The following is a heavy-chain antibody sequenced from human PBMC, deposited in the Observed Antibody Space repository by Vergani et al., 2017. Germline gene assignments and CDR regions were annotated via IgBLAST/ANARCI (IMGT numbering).Heavy chain of an antibody. D-gene: IGHD4-17*01. CDR3: ARDGYGDYYYYYGMDV. V-gene: IGHV1-69*04. CDR2: IIPILGIA. CDR1: GGTFSSYA. Sequence: QVQLVQSGAEVKKPGASVKVSCKASGGTFSSYAISWVRQAPGQGLEWMGRIIPILGIANYAQKFQGRVTITADKSTSTAYMELSSLRSEDTAVYYCARDGYGDYYYYYGMDVWGQGTTVTVSS. J-gene: IGHJ6*02.